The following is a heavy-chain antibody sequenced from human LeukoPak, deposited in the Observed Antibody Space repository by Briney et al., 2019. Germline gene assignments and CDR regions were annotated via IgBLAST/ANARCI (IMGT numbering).Heavy chain of an antibody. CDR1: GFTFSDYY. D-gene: IGHD6-13*01. CDR3: ARDRTAEAGNDYYMGV. Sequence: GGSLRLSCAASGFTFSDYYMSWIRQAPGKGLEWVSYISSSGSTIYYADSVRGRFTISRDNSKNSLFLRMNSLRPEDTALYYCARDRTAEAGNDYYMGVWGNGTTVIVSS. J-gene: IGHJ6*03. CDR2: ISSSGSTI. V-gene: IGHV3-11*01.